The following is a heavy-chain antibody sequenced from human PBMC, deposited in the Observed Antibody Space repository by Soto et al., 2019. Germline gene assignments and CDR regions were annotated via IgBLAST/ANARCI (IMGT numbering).Heavy chain of an antibody. J-gene: IGHJ4*02. CDR3: ATFPRSWMSHSTDY. CDR2: IYHSGST. Sequence: TLSPTFAVSGGSMSNSKWWSWVRQPPGKGLEWIGEIYHSGSTNFNPSLKSRVIISIDKSKNQFSLKLTSVTAADTAVYYCATFPRSWMSHSTDYWGQGTLVTVSS. D-gene: IGHD6-13*01. CDR1: GGSMSNSKW. V-gene: IGHV4-4*02.